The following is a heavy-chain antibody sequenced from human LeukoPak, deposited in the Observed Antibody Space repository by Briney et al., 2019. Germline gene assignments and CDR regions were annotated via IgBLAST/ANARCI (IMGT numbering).Heavy chain of an antibody. Sequence: GGSLRLSCAASGFTFSSYAMCWVRQAPGKGLEWVSAISGSGGSTYYADSVKGRFTISRDNSKNTLYLQMNSLRAEDTAVYYCAKDFRAYCGGDCHREAFDIWGQGTMVTVSS. D-gene: IGHD2-21*02. V-gene: IGHV3-23*01. J-gene: IGHJ3*02. CDR2: ISGSGGST. CDR1: GFTFSSYA. CDR3: AKDFRAYCGGDCHREAFDI.